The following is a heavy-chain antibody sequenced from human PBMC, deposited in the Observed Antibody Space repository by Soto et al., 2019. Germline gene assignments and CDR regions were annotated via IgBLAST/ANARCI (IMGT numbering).Heavy chain of an antibody. Sequence: PGGSLRLSCAASGFTFSSYSMNWVRQAPGKGLEWVSYISSSSSTIYYADSVKGRFTISRDNAKNSLYLQMNSLRAEDTAVYYCARDQGYCSSTSCPNYYYYYYMDVWGKGTTVTVSS. D-gene: IGHD2-2*01. CDR1: GFTFSSYS. V-gene: IGHV3-48*01. CDR3: ARDQGYCSSTSCPNYYYYYYMDV. J-gene: IGHJ6*03. CDR2: ISSSSSTI.